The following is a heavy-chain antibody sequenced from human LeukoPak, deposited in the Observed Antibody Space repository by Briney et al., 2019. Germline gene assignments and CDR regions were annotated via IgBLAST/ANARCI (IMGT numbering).Heavy chain of an antibody. CDR3: ATETNGRHYDY. CDR1: GLTFSTSV. J-gene: IGHJ4*02. Sequence: KAGGSLRLFCTASGLTFSTSVFNWVRQAPGKGLEWVASIGPTGSDRYHADSIKGRFTISRDNANNFLYLQMNSLRAEDTAVYYCATETNGRHYDYWGQGTLLTVSS. CDR2: IGPTGSDR. D-gene: IGHD1-14*01. V-gene: IGHV3-21*06.